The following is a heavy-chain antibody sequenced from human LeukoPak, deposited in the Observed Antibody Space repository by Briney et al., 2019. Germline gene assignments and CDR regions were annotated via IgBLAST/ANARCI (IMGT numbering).Heavy chain of an antibody. D-gene: IGHD5-24*01. J-gene: IGHJ4*02. CDR1: VGSLSIGGYY. V-gene: IGHV4-31*03. CDR2: IYYSGST. CDR3: ARGEMPSHLDY. Sequence: SETLSLTCTVSVGSLSIGGYYWSWIRQHPGKGLEWIGYIYYSGSTYYNPSLKSRVTISVDTSKNQFSLKLSSVTAADTAVYHCARGEMPSHLDYWGQGTLVTVSS.